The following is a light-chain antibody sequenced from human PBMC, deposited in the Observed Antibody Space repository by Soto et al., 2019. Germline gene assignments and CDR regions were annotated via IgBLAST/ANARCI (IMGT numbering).Light chain of an antibody. CDR1: QSVSRY. CDR3: QQRSNWPIT. V-gene: IGKV3-11*01. J-gene: IGKJ5*01. CDR2: DAS. Sequence: EIVLTQSPATLSLSPGERATLSCRASQSVSRYLAWYQQKRGQAPRLLIYDASNRATGIPARFSGSGSGTDFTLTISRLEPEDFAVYYCQQRSNWPITFGQGTRLEIK.